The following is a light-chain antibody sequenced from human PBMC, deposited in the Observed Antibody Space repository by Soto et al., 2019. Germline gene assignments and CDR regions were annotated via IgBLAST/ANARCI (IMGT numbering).Light chain of an antibody. CDR3: SSYTNSNTFYA. Sequence: CVLNTPASVSWSPGPSLTISCTETTSHVGGYYYVSWYQHHPGKAHKLMIHQVSNRPSGVSNRFSGSKSGNTASLTISGLQAEDEADYYCSSYTNSNTFYAFGPGTKV. CDR2: QVS. CDR1: TSHVGGYYY. J-gene: IGLJ1*01. V-gene: IGLV2-14*01.